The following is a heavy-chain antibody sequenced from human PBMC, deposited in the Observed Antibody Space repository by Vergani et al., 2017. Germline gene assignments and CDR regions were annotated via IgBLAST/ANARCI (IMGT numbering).Heavy chain of an antibody. J-gene: IGHJ3*02. CDR1: GFTVSSNY. D-gene: IGHD3-3*01. Sequence: EVQLVESGGGLIQPGGSLRLSCAASGFTVSSNYMSWVRQAPGKGLEWVSVIYSGGSTYYADSVKGRFTTSRGNSKNTLYLQMNSLKSEDTAVYYCARGRPYDFWSGYYMALDAFDIWGQGTMVTGSS. V-gene: IGHV3-53*01. CDR3: ARGRPYDFWSGYYMALDAFDI. CDR2: IYSGGST.